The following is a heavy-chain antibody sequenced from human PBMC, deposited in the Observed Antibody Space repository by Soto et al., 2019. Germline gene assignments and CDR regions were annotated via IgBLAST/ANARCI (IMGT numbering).Heavy chain of an antibody. Sequence: QVQLVQSGAEVEKPGASVKVSCKASGYTFTSYYFHWVRQAPGQGLEWMGLINPSGTYTSYAWKFPGRITLTRDMSTSTVYMELNSLRSEDTAVYYCASPILEFSSSSSLEYWGQGTLVTVSS. V-gene: IGHV1-46*01. CDR1: GYTFTSYY. J-gene: IGHJ4*02. D-gene: IGHD6-6*01. CDR3: ASPILEFSSSSSLEY. CDR2: INPSGTYT.